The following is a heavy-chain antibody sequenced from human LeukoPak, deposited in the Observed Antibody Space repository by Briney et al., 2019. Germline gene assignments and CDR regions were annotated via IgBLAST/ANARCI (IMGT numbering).Heavy chain of an antibody. CDR2: IIPNSGGT. CDR1: GYMFTGYY. D-gene: IGHD3-16*02. J-gene: IGHJ4*02. CDR3: ATADYDYVWGSYRQYYFDY. Sequence: ASVTVSCKASGYMFTGYYIHWVRQASGQGLEWMGLIIPNSGGTNYAQKFQGRVTMTRDTSISTAYMELSRLRSDDMAVYYCATADYDYVWGSYRQYYFDYWGQGALVTVSS. V-gene: IGHV1-2*02.